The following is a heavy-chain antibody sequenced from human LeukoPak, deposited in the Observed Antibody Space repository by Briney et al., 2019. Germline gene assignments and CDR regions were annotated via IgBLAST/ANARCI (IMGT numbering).Heavy chain of an antibody. CDR2: FYTSGTT. CDR3: ARTVVTLDWYFDL. Sequence: SETLSLTCSVSGGSISSYSWNWIRQPAGKGLEWIGRFYTSGTTNYNPSLKSRVTMSIDTSKNQGSLKMRSVTAADTAVYYCARTVVTLDWYFDLWGRGTLVSVSS. D-gene: IGHD4-23*01. J-gene: IGHJ2*01. CDR1: GGSISSYS. V-gene: IGHV4-4*07.